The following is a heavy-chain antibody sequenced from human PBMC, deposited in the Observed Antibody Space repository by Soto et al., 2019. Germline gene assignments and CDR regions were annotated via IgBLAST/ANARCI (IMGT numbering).Heavy chain of an antibody. CDR3: GRERFEP. CDR2: IRSDGSNT. J-gene: IGHJ5*02. V-gene: IGHV3-74*01. CDR1: GFTFSSNG. Sequence: GSLRLSCAASGFTFSSNGMHWVRQAPGKGLEWVARIRSDGSNTCYADSVKGRFTISRDNAKNTVYLQMNSLRAEDTAVYYCGRERFEPWGQGTLVTVSS.